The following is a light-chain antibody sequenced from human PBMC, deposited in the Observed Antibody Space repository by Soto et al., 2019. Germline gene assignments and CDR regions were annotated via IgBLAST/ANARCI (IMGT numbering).Light chain of an antibody. CDR2: GVT. J-gene: IGLJ1*01. CDR1: SADIGFYDY. V-gene: IGLV2-14*01. CDR3: SSYSTSFFYV. Sequence: QSALTQPASVSGSPGQSITISCTETSADIGFYDYVSWYQQYPGKAPNLLIYGVTYRPSGISYRFSGSKSGSTASLTISGLRDEDDADYYCSSYSTSFFYVFGTGTKVTVL.